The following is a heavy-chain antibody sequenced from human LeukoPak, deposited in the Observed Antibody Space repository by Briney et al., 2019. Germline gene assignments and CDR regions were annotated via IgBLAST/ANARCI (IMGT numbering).Heavy chain of an antibody. Sequence: SETLSLTCTVSGDSINSFYWSWIRQPPGKGLEWIGYIYYSGSTNYNPSLKSRVTISVDTSKNQFSLKLSSVTAADTAVYYCARGGQTFRFGVGFRPFDYWGQGTLVTVSS. V-gene: IGHV4-59*01. J-gene: IGHJ4*02. CDR3: ARGGQTFRFGVGFRPFDY. CDR2: IYYSGST. CDR1: GDSINSFY. D-gene: IGHD3-3*01.